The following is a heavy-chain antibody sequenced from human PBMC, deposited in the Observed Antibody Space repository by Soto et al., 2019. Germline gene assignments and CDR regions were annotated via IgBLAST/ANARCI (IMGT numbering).Heavy chain of an antibody. CDR3: ARYYFSSCYRYYYGMDV. V-gene: IGHV3-30-3*01. Sequence: GRPLRLSCAAYGFTLSSYAMHWVRQAPGKGLEWVAVISYDGSNKYYADSVKGRFTISRDNSKNTLYLQMNSLRAEDMAVYYCARYYFSSCYRYYYGMDVWSQGTTVTVSS. CDR2: ISYDGSNK. J-gene: IGHJ6*02. D-gene: IGHD2-2*01. CDR1: GFTLSSYA.